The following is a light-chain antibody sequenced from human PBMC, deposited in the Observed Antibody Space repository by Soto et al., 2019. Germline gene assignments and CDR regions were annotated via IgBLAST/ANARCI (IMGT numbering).Light chain of an antibody. J-gene: IGLJ2*01. Sequence: SYELTQPPSVSVSPGQTASITCSGDRLGDKHASWYQQKPGQSPILVIYLYTERPSGIPERFSGSRSGDTATLTISGTQAMDEADYYCQAWDSSTPVVFGGGTKLTVL. CDR3: QAWDSSTPVV. CDR2: LYT. CDR1: RLGDKH. V-gene: IGLV3-1*01.